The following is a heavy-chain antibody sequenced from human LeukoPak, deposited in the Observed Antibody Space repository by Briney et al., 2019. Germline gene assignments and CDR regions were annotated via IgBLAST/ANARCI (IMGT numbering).Heavy chain of an antibody. CDR2: VYPGDSDT. D-gene: IGHD6-19*01. CDR3: ARRAVSSDWHYFDY. V-gene: IGHV5-51*01. CDR1: GYSFTTNW. J-gene: IGHJ4*02. Sequence: GESLKISCKGSGYSFTTNWIGWVRQMPGKGLEWMGFVYPGDSDTRYSPSFQGQVTFSADKSISTAYLQWNSLKASDTAMYYCARRAVSSDWHYFDYWGQGTLVTVYS.